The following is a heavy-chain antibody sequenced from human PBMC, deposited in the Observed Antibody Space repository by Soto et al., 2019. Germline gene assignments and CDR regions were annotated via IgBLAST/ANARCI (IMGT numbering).Heavy chain of an antibody. CDR2: ISAYNGNT. J-gene: IGHJ5*02. V-gene: IGHV1-18*01. D-gene: IGHD3-9*01. CDR3: ARGVTYYDILTGYSPYNWFDP. CDR1: GYTFTSYG. Sequence: GASVKVSCKASGYTFTSYGISWVRQAPGQGLEWMGWISAYNGNTNYAQKLQGRVTMTTDTSTSTAYMELRSLRSDDTAVYYCARGVTYYDILTGYSPYNWFDPRGQGTLVTVSS.